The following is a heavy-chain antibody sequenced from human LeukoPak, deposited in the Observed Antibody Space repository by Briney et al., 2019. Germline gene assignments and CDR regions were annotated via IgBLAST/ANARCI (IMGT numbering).Heavy chain of an antibody. D-gene: IGHD2-2*01. CDR2: INPNSGGT. Sequence: ASVKVFCKASGYTFTGYYMHWVRQAPGQGLEWMGWINPNSGGTNYAQKFQGRVTMTRDTSISTAYMELSRLRSDDTAVYYCALVVVPAATYYYMDVWGKGTTVTVSS. CDR3: ALVVVPAATYYYMDV. J-gene: IGHJ6*03. CDR1: GYTFTGYY. V-gene: IGHV1-2*02.